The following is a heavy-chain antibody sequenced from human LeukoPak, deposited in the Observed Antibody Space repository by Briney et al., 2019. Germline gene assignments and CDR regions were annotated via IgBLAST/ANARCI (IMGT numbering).Heavy chain of an antibody. D-gene: IGHD2-2*02. J-gene: IGHJ4*02. CDR1: GYTFTGYY. V-gene: IGHV1-2*02. CDR3: ARDPNIVVVPAAISFGY. CDR2: INPNSGGT. Sequence: ASVKVSCKASGYTFTGYYMHWVRQAPGQGLEWMGWINPNSGGTNYAQKFQGRVTMTRDTSISTAHMELSRLRSDDTAVYYCARDPNIVVVPAAISFGYWGQGTLVTVSS.